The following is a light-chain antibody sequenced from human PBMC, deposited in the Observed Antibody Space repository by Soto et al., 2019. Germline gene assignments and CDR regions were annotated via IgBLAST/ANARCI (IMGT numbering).Light chain of an antibody. CDR3: QQRSNWPGT. Sequence: EIVLTQSPATLSLSPGERAILSCRASQSVGTYLAWYQQKPGQAPRLLIYDASNRATGIPARFGGSGSGTDFTLTINSLEPEDFAVYYCQQRSNWPGTFGPGXXVDIK. J-gene: IGKJ3*01. CDR1: QSVGTY. V-gene: IGKV3-11*01. CDR2: DAS.